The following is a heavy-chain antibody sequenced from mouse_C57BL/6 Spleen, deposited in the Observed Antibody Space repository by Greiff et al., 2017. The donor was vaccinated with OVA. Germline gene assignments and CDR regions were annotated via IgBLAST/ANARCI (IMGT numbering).Heavy chain of an antibody. V-gene: IGHV5-6*01. Sequence: EVKLVESGGDLVKPGGSLKLSCAASGFTFSSYGMSWVRQTPDKRLEWVATISSGGSYTYYPDSVKGRFTISRDHAKNTLYLQMSSLKSEDTAMYYCAKWGNKGFDYWGQGTTLTVSS. CDR1: GFTFSSYG. D-gene: IGHD1-3*01. J-gene: IGHJ2*01. CDR2: ISSGGSYT. CDR3: AKWGNKGFDY.